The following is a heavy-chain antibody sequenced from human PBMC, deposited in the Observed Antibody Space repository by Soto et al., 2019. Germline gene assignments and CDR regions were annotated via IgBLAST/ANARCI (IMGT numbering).Heavy chain of an antibody. J-gene: IGHJ6*02. CDR3: ARDHYVYDILTGYGYYYGMDV. CDR1: GGSISSGDYY. D-gene: IGHD3-9*01. Sequence: QVQLQESGPGLVKPSQTLSLTCTVSGGSISSGDYYWSWIRQPPGKGLEWIGYIYYSGSTYYNPSLKSRFTISVDTSNNQFSLKLSYVTAADTAVYYCARDHYVYDILTGYGYYYGMDVWGQGTTVTVSS. V-gene: IGHV4-30-4*01. CDR2: IYYSGST.